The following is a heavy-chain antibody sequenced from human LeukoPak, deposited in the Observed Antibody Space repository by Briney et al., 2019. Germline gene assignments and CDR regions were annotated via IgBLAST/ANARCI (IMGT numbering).Heavy chain of an antibody. Sequence: SETLSLTCAVYGGSFSGYYWSWIRQPPGKGLEWIGEINHSGSTHYNPSLKSRVTISLDTSKIQFSLRLSSVTVADTSVYYCARGGDLGDPFDIWGQGTTVTVSS. J-gene: IGHJ3*02. CDR1: GGSFSGYY. V-gene: IGHV4-34*01. CDR2: INHSGST. CDR3: ARGGDLGDPFDI. D-gene: IGHD3-10*01.